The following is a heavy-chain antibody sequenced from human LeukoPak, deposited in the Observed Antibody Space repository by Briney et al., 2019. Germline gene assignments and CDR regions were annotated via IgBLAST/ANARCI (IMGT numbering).Heavy chain of an antibody. CDR1: GFTFSSYG. CDR3: AKVLSSSWFDGDAFDI. D-gene: IGHD6-13*01. J-gene: IGHJ3*02. V-gene: IGHV3-30*18. Sequence: GRSLRLSCAASGFTFSSYGMHWVRQAPGKGLEWVAVISNDGSNKYYADSVKGRFTISRDNSKNTLYLQMNSLRAEDTAVYYCAKVLSSSWFDGDAFDIWGQGTMVTVSS. CDR2: ISNDGSNK.